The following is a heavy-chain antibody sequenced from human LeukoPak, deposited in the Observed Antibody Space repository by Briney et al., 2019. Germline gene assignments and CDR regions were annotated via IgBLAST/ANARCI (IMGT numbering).Heavy chain of an antibody. V-gene: IGHV3-74*01. Sequence: PGGSLRLSCAASGFSFSNYWMHWVRQAPGKGLVWVSRINSDGTNIRYADSVKGRFTISRDNSKNTLYLQMDSLRAEDTAVYYSLLRIVGATGGDYWGQGTLVTVSS. CDR1: GFSFSNYW. D-gene: IGHD1-26*01. CDR2: INSDGTNI. J-gene: IGHJ4*02. CDR3: LLRIVGATGGDY.